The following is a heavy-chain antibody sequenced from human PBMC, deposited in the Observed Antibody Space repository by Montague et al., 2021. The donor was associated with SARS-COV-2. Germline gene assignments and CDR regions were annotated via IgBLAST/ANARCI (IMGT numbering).Heavy chain of an antibody. CDR3: ARTYYDILTGYYDRGAFDI. CDR2: IYYSGST. Sequence: SETLSLTCTVSGGSISSYYWSWIRQPPGKGLEWIGYIYYSGSTNYYPSLKSRVTISVDTSKNQFSLKLSSVTAADTAVYYCARTYYDILTGYYDRGAFDIWGQGTMVTVSS. V-gene: IGHV4-59*08. D-gene: IGHD3-9*01. CDR1: GGSISSYY. J-gene: IGHJ3*02.